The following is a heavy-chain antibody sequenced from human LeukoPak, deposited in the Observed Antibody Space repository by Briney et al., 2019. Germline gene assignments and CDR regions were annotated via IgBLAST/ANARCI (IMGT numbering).Heavy chain of an antibody. CDR3: ARTFYCSSTSCYECYFDY. CDR1: GYTFTGYY. J-gene: IGHJ4*02. V-gene: IGHV1-2*02. CDR2: INPNSGGT. D-gene: IGHD2-2*01. Sequence: ASVKVSCKASGYTFTGYYMHWVRQAPGQGLEWMGWINPNSGGTNYAQKFQGRVTMTRDTSISTAYMELSRLRSDDTAVYYCARTFYCSSTSCYECYFDYWGQGTLVTVSS.